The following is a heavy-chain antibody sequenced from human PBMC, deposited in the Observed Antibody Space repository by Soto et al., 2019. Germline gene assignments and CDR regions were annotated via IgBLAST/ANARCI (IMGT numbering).Heavy chain of an antibody. CDR1: GFTFSSYS. J-gene: IGHJ5*02. D-gene: IGHD3-10*01. CDR2: ISSSSSYI. V-gene: IGHV3-21*01. Sequence: GGSLRLSCAASGFTFSSYSMNWVRQAPGKGLEWVSSISSSSSYIYYADSVKGRFTISRENAKNSLYLQMNSLRAEDTAVYYCARDLALMVRGVRPPGRFDPWGQGTLVTVSS. CDR3: ARDLALMVRGVRPPGRFDP.